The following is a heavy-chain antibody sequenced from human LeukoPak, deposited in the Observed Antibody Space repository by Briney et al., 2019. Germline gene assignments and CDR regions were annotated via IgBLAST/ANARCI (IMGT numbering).Heavy chain of an antibody. CDR1: GGSISGYY. CDR3: ARGRPYYDPPYYYGMDV. D-gene: IGHD3-3*01. J-gene: IGHJ6*02. V-gene: IGHV4-34*01. CDR2: INHSGST. Sequence: SETLSLTCTVSGGSISGYYWSWIRQPPGKGLEWIGEINHSGSTNYNPSLKSRVTISVDASKNQFSLKLSSVTAADTAVYYCARGRPYYDPPYYYGMDVWGQGTTVTVSS.